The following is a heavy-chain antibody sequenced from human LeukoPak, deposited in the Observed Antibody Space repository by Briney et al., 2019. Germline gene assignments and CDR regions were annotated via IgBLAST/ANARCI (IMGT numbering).Heavy chain of an antibody. Sequence: GGSLRLSCTASGFTFGDYAMSWVRQAPGKGLEWVSGINWNGGSTGYVDSVKGRFTISRDNAKNSLYLQMNSLRAEDTALYYCARGPPYYYDSSGYFLLWGDYWGQGTLVTVSS. CDR3: ARGPPYYYDSSGYFLLWGDY. CDR2: INWNGGST. D-gene: IGHD3-22*01. J-gene: IGHJ4*02. CDR1: GFTFGDYA. V-gene: IGHV3-20*04.